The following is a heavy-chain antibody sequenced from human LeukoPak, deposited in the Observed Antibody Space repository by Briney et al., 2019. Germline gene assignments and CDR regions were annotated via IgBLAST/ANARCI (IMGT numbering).Heavy chain of an antibody. CDR3: AKDYGGRPYYFDY. Sequence: GRSLRLSCAASGFTFSSYGMHWVRQAPGKGLEWVAVISYDGSNKYYADSVKGRFTIPRDNSKNTLYLQMNSLRAEDTAVYYCAKDYGGRPYYFDYWGQGTLVTVSS. CDR1: GFTFSSYG. V-gene: IGHV3-30*18. D-gene: IGHD4-23*01. J-gene: IGHJ4*02. CDR2: ISYDGSNK.